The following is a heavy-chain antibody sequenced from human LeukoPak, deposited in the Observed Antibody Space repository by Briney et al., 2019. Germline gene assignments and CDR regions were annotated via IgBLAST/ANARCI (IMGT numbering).Heavy chain of an antibody. CDR3: ARDTAGIAVAGDAFDI. CDR1: GFTFSSYE. J-gene: IGHJ3*02. D-gene: IGHD6-19*01. V-gene: IGHV3-7*01. CDR2: INQDGSEK. Sequence: GGSLRLSCAASGFTFSSYEMNWVRQAPGEGLEWVANINQDGSEKYFVDSVKGRFTISRDNAKNSLYLQMNSLRAEDTAVYYCARDTAGIAVAGDAFDIWGQGTMVTVSS.